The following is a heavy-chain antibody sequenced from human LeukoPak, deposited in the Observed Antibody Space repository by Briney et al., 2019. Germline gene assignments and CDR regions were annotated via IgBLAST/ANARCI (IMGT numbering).Heavy chain of an antibody. D-gene: IGHD3-22*01. Sequence: GGSLRLSCAASGFTFSSYWMSWVRQAPGKGLEWVANIKQDGSEKYYVDSVKGRFTISRDNAKNSLYLQMNSLRAEDTAAYYCARDRRYYDSSGYRGFDYWGQGTLVTVSS. CDR3: ARDRRYYDSSGYRGFDY. J-gene: IGHJ4*02. V-gene: IGHV3-7*01. CDR1: GFTFSSYW. CDR2: IKQDGSEK.